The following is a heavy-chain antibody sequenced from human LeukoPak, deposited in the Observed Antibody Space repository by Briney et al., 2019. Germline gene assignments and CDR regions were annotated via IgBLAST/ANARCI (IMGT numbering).Heavy chain of an antibody. J-gene: IGHJ5*02. CDR3: ARQEIGLRSFDP. Sequence: SETLSLTCTVSGGSISSSLYHWGWIRQSPGKNLEWLGSIYYTGTTHYNPSLKSRVTISVDTSKNQFSLNLSSVTAADTAVYYCARQEIGLRSFDPWGQATLVTVSS. D-gene: IGHD3/OR15-3a*01. CDR1: GGSISSSLYH. CDR2: IYYTGTT. V-gene: IGHV4-39*01.